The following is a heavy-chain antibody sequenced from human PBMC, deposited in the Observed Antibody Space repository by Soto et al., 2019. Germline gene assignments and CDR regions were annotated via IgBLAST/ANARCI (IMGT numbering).Heavy chain of an antibody. V-gene: IGHV3-15*07. CDR1: GFTFSNAW. CDR3: TTEDYYGSGSIDY. D-gene: IGHD3-10*01. CDR2: IKSKTDGGTT. Sequence: EVQLVESGGGLVKPGGSLRLSCAASGFTFSNAWMNWVRQAPGKGLEWVGRIKSKTDGGTTDYAAPVKGRFTISRADSKNTLYLQMNSLKTEDTAVYYCTTEDYYGSGSIDYWGQGTLVTVSS. J-gene: IGHJ4*02.